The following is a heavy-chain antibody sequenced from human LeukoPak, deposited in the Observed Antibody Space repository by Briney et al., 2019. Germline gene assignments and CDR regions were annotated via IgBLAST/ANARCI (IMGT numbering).Heavy chain of an antibody. CDR1: GGSFSGYC. J-gene: IGHJ5*02. Sequence: PSETLSLTCAVYGGSFSGYCWSWIRQPPGKGLEWIGEINHSGSTNYNPSLKSRVTISVDTSKNQFSLKLSSVTAADTAVYYCARGRDIVVVPAAPNYNWFDPWGQGTLVTVSS. CDR3: ARGRDIVVVPAAPNYNWFDP. CDR2: INHSGST. V-gene: IGHV4-34*01. D-gene: IGHD2-2*01.